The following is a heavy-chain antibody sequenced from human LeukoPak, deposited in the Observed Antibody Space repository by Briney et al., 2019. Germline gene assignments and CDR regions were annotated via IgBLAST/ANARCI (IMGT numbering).Heavy chain of an antibody. CDR2: IYYSGTT. Sequence: SETLSLTCTVSGGSISSYYWSWIRQPPGKGLEWIGYIYYSGTTNYNPSLKSRVTISVDTSKNQFSLKLSSVTAADTAVYYCARVSSSWPGPGYYYYYGMDVWGQGTTATVSS. V-gene: IGHV4-59*01. J-gene: IGHJ6*02. CDR3: ARVSSSWPGPGYYYYYGMDV. CDR1: GGSISSYY. D-gene: IGHD6-13*01.